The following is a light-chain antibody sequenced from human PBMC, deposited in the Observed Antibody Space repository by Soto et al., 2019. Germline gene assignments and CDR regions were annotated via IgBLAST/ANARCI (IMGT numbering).Light chain of an antibody. J-gene: IGKJ1*01. V-gene: IGKV3-15*01. CDR1: ESVRSN. CDR2: GAS. Sequence: EIVMTQSPATLSVSPGERATLSCKASESVRSNLAWYQHKPGQAPRLLIYGASTRAAGIPVRFSGSASGTDFTLTISSLQSEDFALYYCQQYDNWPRTFGQGTDVEIK. CDR3: QQYDNWPRT.